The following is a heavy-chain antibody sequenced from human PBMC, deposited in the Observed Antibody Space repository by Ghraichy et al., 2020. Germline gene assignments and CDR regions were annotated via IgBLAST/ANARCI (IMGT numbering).Heavy chain of an antibody. D-gene: IGHD2-15*01. CDR2: ICGSGDAT. V-gene: IGHV3-23*01. CDR1: GFTFNNYA. Sequence: WGSLRLSCVASGFTFNNYAMSWVRQAPGKGLEWVSAICGSGDATSYSDSVTGRFTISRDNSKSTRYLQMNSLRAEDTALYYCSKCSGGTCYSGGVFDFWGQGTMVTVSS. J-gene: IGHJ3*01. CDR3: SKCSGGTCYSGGVFDF.